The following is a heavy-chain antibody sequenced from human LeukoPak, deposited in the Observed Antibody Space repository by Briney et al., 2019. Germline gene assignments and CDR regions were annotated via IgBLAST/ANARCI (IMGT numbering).Heavy chain of an antibody. J-gene: IGHJ3*02. Sequence: SQTLSLTCTVSGGSISSGGYSWSWIRQHPGKGLEWIGYIYYSGSTYYNPSLKSRVTISVDTSKNQFSLKLSSVTAADTAVYYCARAQFYYYYDSSGPDAFDIWGQGTMVTVSS. CDR2: IYYSGST. CDR3: ARAQFYYYYDSSGPDAFDI. V-gene: IGHV4-31*03. CDR1: GGSISSGGYS. D-gene: IGHD3-22*01.